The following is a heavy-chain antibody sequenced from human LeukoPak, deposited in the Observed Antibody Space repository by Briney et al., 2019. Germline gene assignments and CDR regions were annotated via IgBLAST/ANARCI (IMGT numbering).Heavy chain of an antibody. J-gene: IGHJ6*03. Sequence: ASVKVSFKSSGYTFTSYYMHWVRQAPGQGLEWMGIINPSGGSTSYAQKLQGRVTMTRDTSTSTVYMELSSLRSEDTAVYYCARGNYNWNDPHYMDVWGKGTTVTVSS. CDR2: INPSGGST. D-gene: IGHD1-1*01. CDR1: GYTFTSYY. V-gene: IGHV1-46*04. CDR3: ARGNYNWNDPHYMDV.